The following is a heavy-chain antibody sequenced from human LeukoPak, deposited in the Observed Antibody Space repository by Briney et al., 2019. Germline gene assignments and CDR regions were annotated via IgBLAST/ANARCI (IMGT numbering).Heavy chain of an antibody. J-gene: IGHJ4*02. V-gene: IGHV3-23*01. Sequence: GGSLRPTCAASGFTFSSYAMSWVRQAPGKGLEWVSAISGSGGSTYYADSVRGRFTISRDNSKNTLYLQMNSLRAEDTAVYYCAKDSKVTMVRGVHFDYWGQGTLVTVSS. CDR1: GFTFSSYA. CDR3: AKDSKVTMVRGVHFDY. D-gene: IGHD3-10*01. CDR2: ISGSGGST.